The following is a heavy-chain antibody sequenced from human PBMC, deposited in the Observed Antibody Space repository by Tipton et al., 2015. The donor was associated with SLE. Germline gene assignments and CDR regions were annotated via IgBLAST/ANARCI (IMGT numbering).Heavy chain of an antibody. CDR1: GFTFSTYD. CDR3: VREGGSGWPDFDY. V-gene: IGHV3-48*01. CDR2: LSRDSTTI. Sequence: SLRLSCAASGFTFSTYDMNWVRQAPGKGLEWVSYLSRDSTTIFYADSVKGRFTISRDNVKNSLHLQMNSLRAEDTAVYYCVREGGSGWPDFDYWGQGTLVTVSS. J-gene: IGHJ4*02. D-gene: IGHD6-19*01.